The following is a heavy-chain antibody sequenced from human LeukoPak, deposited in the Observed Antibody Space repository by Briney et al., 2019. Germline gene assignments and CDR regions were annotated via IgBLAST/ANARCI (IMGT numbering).Heavy chain of an antibody. CDR1: GFTFSSYA. J-gene: IGHJ4*02. D-gene: IGHD2-2*02. CDR2: ISYDGSNK. Sequence: GGSLRLSCAASGFTFSSYAMHWVRQAPGKGLEWVAVISYDGSNKYYADSVKGRFTISRDNSKNTLYLQMNSLRAEDTAVYYCARSGIQSGYCSNTSCYTGYWGQGTLVTVSS. V-gene: IGHV3-30-3*01. CDR3: ARSGIQSGYCSNTSCYTGY.